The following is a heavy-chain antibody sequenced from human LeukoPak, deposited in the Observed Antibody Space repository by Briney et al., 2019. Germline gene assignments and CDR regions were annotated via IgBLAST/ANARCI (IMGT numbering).Heavy chain of an antibody. CDR3: LRIYCSSTSCHYFDY. CDR1: GASTSSSNW. J-gene: IGHJ4*02. Sequence: SETLSLTCAVSGASTSSSNWWSWARQPPGKGLEWIGEIYHAGTTNYNPSLKSRVTISVDNSRNQFSLKLTSVTAADTAVYFCLRIYCSSTSCHYFDYWGQGTLVTVSS. CDR2: IYHAGTT. V-gene: IGHV4-4*02. D-gene: IGHD2-2*01.